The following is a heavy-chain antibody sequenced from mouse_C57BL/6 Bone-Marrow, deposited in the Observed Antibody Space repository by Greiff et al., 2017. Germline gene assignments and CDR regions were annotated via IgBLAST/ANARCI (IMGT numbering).Heavy chain of an antibody. Sequence: VQLQQSGPELVKPGASVKISCKASGYTFTDYYMNWVKQSHGKSLEWIGDINPNNGGTSYNQKFKGKATLTVDKSSSTAYMELRSLTSEDSAVYYCARYTVVARGYAMDYWGQGTSVTVSS. CDR2: INPNNGGT. CDR3: ARYTVVARGYAMDY. D-gene: IGHD1-1*01. CDR1: GYTFTDYY. J-gene: IGHJ4*01. V-gene: IGHV1-26*01.